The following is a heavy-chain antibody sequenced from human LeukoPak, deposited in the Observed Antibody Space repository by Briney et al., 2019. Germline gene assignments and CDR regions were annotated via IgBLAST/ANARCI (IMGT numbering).Heavy chain of an antibody. Sequence: GSSVKVSCKASGGTFISYAISWVRQAPGQGLEWMGRIIPIFGTANYAQKFQGRVTITTDESTSTAYMELSSLRSEDTAVYYCARGSGYYYYFDYWGQGTLVTVSS. CDR3: ARGSGYYYYFDY. D-gene: IGHD3-22*01. CDR2: IIPIFGTA. V-gene: IGHV1-69*05. J-gene: IGHJ4*02. CDR1: GGTFISYA.